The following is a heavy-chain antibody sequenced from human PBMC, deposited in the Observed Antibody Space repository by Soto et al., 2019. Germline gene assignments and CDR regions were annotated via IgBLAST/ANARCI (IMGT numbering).Heavy chain of an antibody. CDR1: GFSFSSYA. CDR3: ARDMYSSDYFVKWFEP. CDR2: ISHDGSNK. D-gene: IGHD6-19*01. V-gene: IGHV3-30-3*01. Sequence: QVRLVESGGGVVQPGRSLRLSCTASGFSFSSYAMYWFRQPPGKGLEWVAVISHDGSNKHYADSVKGRVTVSRDNSNHSLDLQLNSLGGEDAAMYYCARDMYSSDYFVKWFEPWGQGTLVTVSS. J-gene: IGHJ5*02.